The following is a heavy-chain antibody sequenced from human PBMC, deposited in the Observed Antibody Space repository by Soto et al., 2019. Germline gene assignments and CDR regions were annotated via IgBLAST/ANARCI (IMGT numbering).Heavy chain of an antibody. D-gene: IGHD4-17*01. CDR2: IYYSRST. CDR3: ARALGYHYGDYVDY. CDR1: GGSISSGGYY. J-gene: IGHJ4*02. Sequence: SETLSLTCTVSGGSISSGGYYWSWIRQHPGKGLEWIGYIYYSRSTYYNPSLKSRVTISVDTSKNQFSLKLSSVTAADTAVYYCARALGYHYGDYVDYWGQGTLVTVSS. V-gene: IGHV4-31*03.